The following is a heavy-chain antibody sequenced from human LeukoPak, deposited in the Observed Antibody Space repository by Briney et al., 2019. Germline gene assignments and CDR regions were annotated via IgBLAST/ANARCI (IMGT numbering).Heavy chain of an antibody. J-gene: IGHJ6*02. CDR3: ARDGGPPQWLVSHYYYYYGMDV. V-gene: IGHV1-18*04. Sequence: ASVKVSCKASGYSFSGYYIHWVRQAPGQGLEWMGWISAYNGNTNYAQKLQGRVTMTTDTSTSTAYMELRSLRSDDTAVYYCARDGGPPQWLVSHYYYYYGMDVWGQGTTVTVSS. CDR1: GYSFSGYY. D-gene: IGHD6-19*01. CDR2: ISAYNGNT.